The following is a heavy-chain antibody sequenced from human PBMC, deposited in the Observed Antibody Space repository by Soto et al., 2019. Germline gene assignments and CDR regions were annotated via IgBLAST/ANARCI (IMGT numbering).Heavy chain of an antibody. CDR3: ASRPTLYTPSDY. CDR1: GVPFSDYY. Sequence: PGGSLRLSCAASGVPFSDYYMSWIRQAPGKGLEWVSYISSSGSTIYYADSVKGRFTLSRANAKNSLYLQMNSLRADDTAVYYCASRPTLYTPSDYWGQGTLVTVSS. J-gene: IGHJ4*02. D-gene: IGHD2-2*02. V-gene: IGHV3-11*01. CDR2: ISSSGSTI.